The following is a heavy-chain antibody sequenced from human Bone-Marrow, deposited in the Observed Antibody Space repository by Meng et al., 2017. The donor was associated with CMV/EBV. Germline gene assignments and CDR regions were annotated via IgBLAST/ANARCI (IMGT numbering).Heavy chain of an antibody. Sequence: GGSLGLSCAASGFTFDDYGMSWVRQAPGKGLEWVSGINWNGGSTGYADSVKGRFTISRDNAKNSLYLQMNSLRAEDTALYYCARDVLSEGPHYYYGMYVWGQGTTVTVSS. CDR2: INWNGGST. V-gene: IGHV3-20*04. CDR1: GFTFDDYG. D-gene: IGHD3-10*02. J-gene: IGHJ6*02. CDR3: ARDVLSEGPHYYYGMYV.